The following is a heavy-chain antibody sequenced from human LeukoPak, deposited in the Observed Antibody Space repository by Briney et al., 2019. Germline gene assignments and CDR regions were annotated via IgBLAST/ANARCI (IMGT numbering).Heavy chain of an antibody. CDR1: GFTFSHFW. V-gene: IGHV3-7*01. D-gene: IGHD2-15*01. CDR2: INKTGSET. J-gene: IGHJ4*02. CDR3: AREDGYCSGGNCYSYFDS. Sequence: GGSLRLSCAASGFTFSHFWMSWVRHAPGMGLEWVAYINKTGSETYYVDSVKGRFTITRDNTRNSLFLQMYSLRAEDTAVYFCAREDGYCSGGNCYSYFDSWGQGTLVTVSS.